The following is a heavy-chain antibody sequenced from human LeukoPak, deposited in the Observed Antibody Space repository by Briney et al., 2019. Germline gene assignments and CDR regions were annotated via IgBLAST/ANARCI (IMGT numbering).Heavy chain of an antibody. CDR2: IYPGDSDT. Sequence: GESPKISCKGSGYSFTSYWIGWVRQMPGEGLEWMGIIYPGDSDTRYSPSLQGQVTISADKSISTAYLQWSSLKASDTAMYYCARLSPETYDILTGYYRYYFDYWGQGTLVTVSS. V-gene: IGHV5-51*01. CDR1: GYSFTSYW. J-gene: IGHJ4*02. CDR3: ARLSPETYDILTGYYRYYFDY. D-gene: IGHD3-9*01.